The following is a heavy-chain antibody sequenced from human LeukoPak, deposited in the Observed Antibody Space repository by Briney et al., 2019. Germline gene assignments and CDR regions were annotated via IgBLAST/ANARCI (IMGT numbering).Heavy chain of an antibody. CDR1: GFTFSGYT. V-gene: IGHV3-21*05. D-gene: IGHD4-11*01. CDR3: AREDHSNYNY. CDR2: ISPDSTQI. J-gene: IGHJ4*02. Sequence: GGSLRLSCAASGFTFSGYTMNWVRQAPGKGLEWVSYISPDSTQIYYADSVKGRFTISRDNAKNSLYLQMNSLRAEDTAVYYCAREDHSNYNYWGQGTLVTVSS.